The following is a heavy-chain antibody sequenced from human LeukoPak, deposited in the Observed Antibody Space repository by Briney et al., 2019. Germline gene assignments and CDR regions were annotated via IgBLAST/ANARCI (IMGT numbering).Heavy chain of an antibody. CDR2: ISAYNGST. V-gene: IGHV1-18*04. Sequence: ASVKVSCKASGYTFTSYGISWVRQAPGQGLEWMGWISAYNGSTNYAQKLQGRVTMTTDTSTSTAYMELRSLRSDDTAAYYCAREYCSGGSCYWGDFDYWGQGTLVTVSS. CDR1: GYTFTSYG. J-gene: IGHJ4*02. D-gene: IGHD2-15*01. CDR3: AREYCSGGSCYWGDFDY.